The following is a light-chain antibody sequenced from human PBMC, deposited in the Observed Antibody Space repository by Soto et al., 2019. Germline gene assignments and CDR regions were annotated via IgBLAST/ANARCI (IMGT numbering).Light chain of an antibody. J-gene: IGLJ1*01. CDR2: EVS. CDR3: SSYAGSNKDV. CDR1: SSDVGGYNY. Sequence: QSALTQPPSASGSPGQSVTISCTGTSSDVGGYNYVSWYQQHPGKAPKLMIYEVSKRPSGVPDRFSGSKSGNTASLTVSGLQAEDEADYYCSSYAGSNKDVFGTGTKLPVL. V-gene: IGLV2-8*01.